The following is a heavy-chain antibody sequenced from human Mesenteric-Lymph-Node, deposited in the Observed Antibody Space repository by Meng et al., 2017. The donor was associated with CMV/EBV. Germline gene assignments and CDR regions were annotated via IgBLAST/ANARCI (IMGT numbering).Heavy chain of an antibody. CDR3: ARRRLRFSLDY. CDR1: GDSISSSSYY. Sequence: SETLSLTCTVSGDSISSSSYYWGWIRQPPGKGLEWIGSIDFSGTTFHNPSLKSRVTISVDTSKSQFSLKLSSVTAADTAVYYCARRRLRFSLDYWGQGTLVTVSS. J-gene: IGHJ4*02. CDR2: IDFSGTT. D-gene: IGHD3-3*01. V-gene: IGHV4-39*01.